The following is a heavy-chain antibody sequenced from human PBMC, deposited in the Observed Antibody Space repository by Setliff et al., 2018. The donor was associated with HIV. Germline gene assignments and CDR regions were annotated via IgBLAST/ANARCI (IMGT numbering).Heavy chain of an antibody. CDR2: IYYSGST. Sequence: SETLSLTCTVSGGSISNSRYYWSWIRQPPGKGLEWIGGIYYSGSTNYNPSLKSRVTISVDTSKNQFSLRLTSVTAADTAVYYCARAPPGIQNDAFDVWGQGTMVTVSS. J-gene: IGHJ3*01. CDR1: GGSISNSRYY. V-gene: IGHV4-39*07. CDR3: ARAPPGIQNDAFDV.